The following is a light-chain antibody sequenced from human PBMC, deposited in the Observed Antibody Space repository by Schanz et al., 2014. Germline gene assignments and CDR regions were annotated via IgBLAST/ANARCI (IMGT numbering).Light chain of an antibody. CDR3: SSYTSSSTRV. Sequence: QSALTQPRSVSGSPGQSVTISCTGTSSDVGGYNYVSWYQHHPGKAPKLMIYEVSKRPSGVPDRFSGSKSGNTASLTISGLQAEDEADYYCSSYTSSSTRVFGGGTKLTVL. CDR1: SSDVGGYNY. V-gene: IGLV2-11*01. CDR2: EVS. J-gene: IGLJ3*02.